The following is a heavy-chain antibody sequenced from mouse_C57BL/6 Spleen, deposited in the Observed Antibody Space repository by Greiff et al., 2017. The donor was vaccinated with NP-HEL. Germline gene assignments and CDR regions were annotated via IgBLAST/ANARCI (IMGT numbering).Heavy chain of an antibody. CDR3: ARGGTYYSNYDY. CDR1: GYTFTSYW. Sequence: VKLQQPGAELVMPGASVKLSCKASGYTFTSYWMHWVKQRPGQGLEWIGEIDPSDSYTNYNQKFKGKSTLTVDKSSSTAYMQLSSLTSEDSAVYYCARGGTYYSNYDYWGQGTTLTVSS. V-gene: IGHV1-69*01. D-gene: IGHD2-5*01. J-gene: IGHJ2*01. CDR2: IDPSDSYT.